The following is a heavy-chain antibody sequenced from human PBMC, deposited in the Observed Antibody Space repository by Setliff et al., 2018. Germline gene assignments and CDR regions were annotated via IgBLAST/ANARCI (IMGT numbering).Heavy chain of an antibody. CDR2: ISQSGSA. CDR3: ARDRYADRTGGAFDI. CDR1: GGSFSTYF. Sequence: PSETLSLTCAVYGGSFSTYFWSWIRQPPGKGLEWIGEISQSGSANYNPSLKSRVTMSVDTSKNQFSLKLSSVTAADTAVYYCARDRYADRTGGAFDIWGQGTMVTVSS. D-gene: IGHD4-17*01. J-gene: IGHJ3*02. V-gene: IGHV4-34*01.